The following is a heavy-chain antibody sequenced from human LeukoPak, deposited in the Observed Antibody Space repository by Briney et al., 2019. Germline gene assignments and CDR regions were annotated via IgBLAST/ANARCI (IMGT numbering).Heavy chain of an antibody. CDR1: GGSISSHY. J-gene: IGHJ6*02. CDR2: IYYSGST. D-gene: IGHD2-15*01. CDR3: ARAGWVAATGYYYYGMDV. V-gene: IGHV4-59*11. Sequence: SETLSLTCTVSGGSISSHYWSWIRQPPGKGLEWIGYIYYSGSTNYNPSLKSRVTISVDTSKNQFSLKLSSVTAADTAVYYCARAGWVAATGYYYYGMDVWGQGTTVTVSS.